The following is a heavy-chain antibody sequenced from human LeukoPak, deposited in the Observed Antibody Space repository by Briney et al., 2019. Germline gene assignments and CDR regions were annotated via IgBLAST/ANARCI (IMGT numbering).Heavy chain of an antibody. CDR2: INGGGGST. CDR1: GFTFSRHA. V-gene: IGHV3-23*01. CDR3: AGGTYYGTGTRPVYLNY. Sequence: GGSLRLSCSASGFTFSRHAMSWVRQAPGKGLEWVSGINGGGGSTNYADSVTGRFTVSRDLSKNTVYLQMSSLRADDTAVYYCAGGTYYGTGTRPVYLNYWGLGTLVTVSS. D-gene: IGHD3-10*01. J-gene: IGHJ4*02.